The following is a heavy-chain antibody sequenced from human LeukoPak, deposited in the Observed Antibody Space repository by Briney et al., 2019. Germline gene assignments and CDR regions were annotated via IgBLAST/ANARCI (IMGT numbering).Heavy chain of an antibody. CDR2: IYSGGST. V-gene: IGHV3-53*01. J-gene: IGHJ4*02. CDR1: GFTFSSYS. CDR3: AKAYSGYDRFDY. D-gene: IGHD5-12*01. Sequence: GGSLRLSCAASGFTFSSYSMNWVRQAPGKGLEWVSVIYSGGSTYYADSVKGRFSISRDNSKNTLYLQMNSLRAEDTAVYYCAKAYSGYDRFDYWGQGTLVTVSS.